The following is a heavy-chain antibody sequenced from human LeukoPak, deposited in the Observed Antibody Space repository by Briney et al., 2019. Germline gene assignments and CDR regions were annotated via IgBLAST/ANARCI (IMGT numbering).Heavy chain of an antibody. J-gene: IGHJ4*02. V-gene: IGHV3-23*01. D-gene: IGHD5-18*01. CDR2: ISGSGGST. CDR3: AKDREYSYGPSAVYFDY. Sequence: RGSLRLSCAASGFTFSSYAMSWVRQAPGKGLEWVSAISGSGGSTYYADSVKGRFTISRDNSKNTLYLQMNRLRAEDTAVYDCAKDREYSYGPSAVYFDYWGQGTLVTGSS. CDR1: GFTFSSYA.